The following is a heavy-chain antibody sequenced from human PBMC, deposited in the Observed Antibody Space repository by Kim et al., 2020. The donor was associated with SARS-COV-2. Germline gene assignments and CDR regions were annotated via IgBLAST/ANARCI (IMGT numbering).Heavy chain of an antibody. D-gene: IGHD3-22*01. CDR3: ARGPTDYFELNFGP. V-gene: IGHV3-74*01. J-gene: IGHJ5*02. CDR1: GFTFISYW. CDR2: INSDGSTT. Sequence: GGSLRLSCAASGFTFISYWMHWVRQVPGKGLVWVSRINSDGSTTSYADSVKGRFTISRDNAKNTLYLQMNSLRAEDTAVYYCARGPTDYFELNFGPWGQGPLVTVST.